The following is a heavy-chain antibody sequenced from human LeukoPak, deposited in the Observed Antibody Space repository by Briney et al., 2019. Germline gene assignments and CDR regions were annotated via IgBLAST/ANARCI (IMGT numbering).Heavy chain of an antibody. V-gene: IGHV4-59*01. CDR3: ARETYYYDSSGSDAFDI. J-gene: IGHJ3*02. D-gene: IGHD3-22*01. CDR1: GGSISSYY. CDR2: IYYSGST. Sequence: SETLSLTCTVSGGSISSYYWSWIRQPPGKGLEWIGYIYYSGSTNYNPSPKSRVTISVDTSKNQFSLKLSSVTAADTAVYYCARETYYYDSSGSDAFDIWGQGTMVTVSS.